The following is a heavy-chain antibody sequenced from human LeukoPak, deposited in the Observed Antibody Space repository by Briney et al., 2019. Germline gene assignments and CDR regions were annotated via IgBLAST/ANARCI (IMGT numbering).Heavy chain of an antibody. J-gene: IGHJ4*02. Sequence: ASVKVSCKASGYTFTGYYMHWVRQAPGQGLEWMGWINPNSGGTNYAQKFQGRVTMTRDTSISTAYMELSRLRSDDTAVYYCARGTHYYGSGSYFHFDYWGQGTLVTVSS. CDR1: GYTFTGYY. V-gene: IGHV1-2*02. D-gene: IGHD3-10*01. CDR3: ARGTHYYGSGSYFHFDY. CDR2: INPNSGGT.